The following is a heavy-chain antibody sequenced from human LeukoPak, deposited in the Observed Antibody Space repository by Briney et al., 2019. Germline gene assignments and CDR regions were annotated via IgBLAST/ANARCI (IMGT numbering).Heavy chain of an antibody. CDR1: GGSFSGYY. V-gene: IGHV4-34*01. Sequence: KSSETLSLTCAVYGGSFSGYYWSWIRQPPGKGLEWIGEINHSGSTNYNPPLKSRVTISVDTSKNQFSLKLSSVTAADTAVYYCAGRRVGAWGQGTLVTVPS. J-gene: IGHJ5*02. CDR2: INHSGST. D-gene: IGHD1-26*01. CDR3: AGRRVGA.